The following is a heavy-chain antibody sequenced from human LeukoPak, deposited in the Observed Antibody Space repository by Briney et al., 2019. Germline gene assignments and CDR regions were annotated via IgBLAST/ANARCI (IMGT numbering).Heavy chain of an antibody. Sequence: ASVKVSCKASGGTFSSYAISWVRQAPGQGLEWMGRIIPIFGTANYAQKFQGRVTITTDESTSTAYMELSSLRSGDTAVYYCARAYCSSTSCPSDYFDYWGQGTLVTVSS. CDR1: GGTFSSYA. CDR2: IIPIFGTA. D-gene: IGHD2-2*01. CDR3: ARAYCSSTSCPSDYFDY. V-gene: IGHV1-69*05. J-gene: IGHJ4*02.